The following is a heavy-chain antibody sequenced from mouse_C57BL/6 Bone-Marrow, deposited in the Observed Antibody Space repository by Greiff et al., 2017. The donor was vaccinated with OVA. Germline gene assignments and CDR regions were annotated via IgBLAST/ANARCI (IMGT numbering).Heavy chain of an antibody. V-gene: IGHV14-2*01. CDR1: GFNIKDYY. D-gene: IGHD4-1*01. CDR3: ARNWDRDYYAMDY. Sequence: VHVKQSGAELVKPGASVKLSCTASGFNIKDYYMHWVKQRTEQGLEWIGRIDPEDGETKYAPKFQGKATITADTSSNTAYLQLSSLTSEDTAVYYCARNWDRDYYAMDYWGQGTSVTVSS. CDR2: IDPEDGET. J-gene: IGHJ4*01.